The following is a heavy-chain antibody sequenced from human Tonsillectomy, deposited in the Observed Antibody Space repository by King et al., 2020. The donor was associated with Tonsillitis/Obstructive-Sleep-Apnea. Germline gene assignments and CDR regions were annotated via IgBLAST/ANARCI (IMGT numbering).Heavy chain of an antibody. J-gene: IGHJ4*02. CDR1: GFTFSSYT. CDR2: ISEDGRIK. D-gene: IGHD6-13*01. Sequence: VQLVESGGGVVQPGTLLILSCEASGFTFSSYTVHWVRQAPGKGLEWVAVISEDGRIKYNADSVQGRFTISRDNSKSTLYLQMTSLRAEDTAVYYCARGGTQQLVYGYYYFDYWGQGTLVSVSS. V-gene: IGHV3-30*04. CDR3: ARGGTQQLVYGYYYFDY.